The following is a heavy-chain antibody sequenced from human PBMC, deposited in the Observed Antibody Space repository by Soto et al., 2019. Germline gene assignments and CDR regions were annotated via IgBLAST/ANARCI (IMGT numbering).Heavy chain of an antibody. J-gene: IGHJ4*02. Sequence: GWSLRLSCAASGFTFSRYSMNWVRQAPGKGLEWVSYISSSSNSIYYADSVKGRFTISRDNAKNSLHLQMNSLGAEDTAVYYCARPVEGSTTSCIRWGQVTLVTVSS. CDR2: ISSSSNSI. CDR3: ARPVEGSTTSCIR. D-gene: IGHD2-2*01. V-gene: IGHV3-48*01. CDR1: GFTFSRYS.